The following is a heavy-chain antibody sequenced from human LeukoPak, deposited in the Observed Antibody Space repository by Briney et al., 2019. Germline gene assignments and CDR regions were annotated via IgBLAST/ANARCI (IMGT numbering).Heavy chain of an antibody. CDR3: ARGGHYYDN. CDR2: IHYSGST. J-gene: IGHJ4*02. V-gene: IGHV4-59*01. Sequence: PSETLSLTCTVSGGSISSYYWSWIRQPPGKGLEWIGYIHYSGSTNYNPPLKSRVTMSVDTSKNQFSLNLSPVTAADTAVYYCARGGHYYDNWGQGTLVTVSS. CDR1: GGSISSYY.